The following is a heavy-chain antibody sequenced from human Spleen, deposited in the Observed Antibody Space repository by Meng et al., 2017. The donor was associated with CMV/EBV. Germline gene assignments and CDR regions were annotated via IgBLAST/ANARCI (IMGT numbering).Heavy chain of an antibody. V-gene: IGHV5-51*01. CDR1: GYSFTTYW. CDR2: IYPGDSDT. J-gene: IGHJ4*02. D-gene: IGHD1-1*01. Sequence: GGSLRLSCKGSGYSFTTYWIAWVRQMPGKGLEWMGIIYPGDSDTRYSPSFQGQVTISADKSISTAYLQWSSLKAPDTAMYYCARWGPLQSNDFWGQGTLVTVSS. CDR3: ARWGPLQSNDF.